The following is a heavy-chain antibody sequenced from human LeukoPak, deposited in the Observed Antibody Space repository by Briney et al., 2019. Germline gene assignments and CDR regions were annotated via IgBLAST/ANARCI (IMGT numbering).Heavy chain of an antibody. Sequence: EASVKVSCKASGGTFNSYAISWVRQAPGQGLEWMGGIIPIFGTTNYARKFRGRVTLTADKSTRTAYMELSSLRSEDTAVYYCARSSIIAAAGPYYFDYWGQGTLVTVSS. J-gene: IGHJ4*02. CDR1: GGTFNSYA. D-gene: IGHD6-13*01. CDR3: ARSSIIAAAGPYYFDY. CDR2: IIPIFGTT. V-gene: IGHV1-69*06.